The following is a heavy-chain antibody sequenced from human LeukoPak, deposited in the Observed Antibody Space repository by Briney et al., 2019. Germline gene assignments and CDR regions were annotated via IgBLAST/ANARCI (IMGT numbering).Heavy chain of an antibody. D-gene: IGHD1-14*01. J-gene: IGHJ6*03. Sequence: SETLSLTCTVSGYSISSGYYWGWIRQPPGKGLEWIGSIYHSGSTHYNPSLKSRVTISVDTSSNQFSLKLRSVTAADTAVYYCARIGSYYYTDVWGKGTTVSVSS. CDR2: IYHSGST. CDR3: ARIGSYYYTDV. V-gene: IGHV4-38-2*02. CDR1: GYSISSGYY.